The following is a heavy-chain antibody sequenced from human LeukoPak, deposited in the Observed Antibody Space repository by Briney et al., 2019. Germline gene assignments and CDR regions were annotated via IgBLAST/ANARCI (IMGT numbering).Heavy chain of an antibody. CDR1: GFTFSSYA. V-gene: IGHV3-30*19. CDR3: ARDSSSSGYCLDY. J-gene: IGHJ4*02. CDR2: ISYDGSNK. D-gene: IGHD3-22*01. Sequence: GGSLRLSCAASGFTFSSYAMHWVRQAPGKGLEWVAVISYDGSNKYYADSVKGRFTISRDNSKNTLYLQMNSLRAEDTAEYYCARDSSSSGYCLDYWGQGTLVTVSS.